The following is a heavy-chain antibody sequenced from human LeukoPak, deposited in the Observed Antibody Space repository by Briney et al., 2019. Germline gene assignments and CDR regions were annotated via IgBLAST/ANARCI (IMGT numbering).Heavy chain of an antibody. CDR1: GFTFSSYA. V-gene: IGHV3-64D*06. Sequence: PGRSLRLSCAASGFTFSSYAMHWVRQAPGKGLEYVSAISSNGGSTYYADSVKGRFTISRDNSKNTLYLQMSSLRAEDTAVYYCVKTFSQDFDYWGQGTLVTVSS. J-gene: IGHJ4*02. CDR2: ISSNGGST. CDR3: VKTFSQDFDY.